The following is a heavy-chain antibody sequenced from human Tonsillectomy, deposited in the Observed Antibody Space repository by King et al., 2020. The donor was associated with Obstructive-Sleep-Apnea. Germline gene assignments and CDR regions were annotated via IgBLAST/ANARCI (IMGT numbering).Heavy chain of an antibody. V-gene: IGHV1-8*01. CDR3: ARVGRYGDYFDY. Sequence: QVQLVQSGAEVKQPGASVKVSCKASGYTFTSYDVNWVRQATGQGLEWMGWMNPNSGNTGYEQKFQGRVTMTRNTSISTAYMELSSLRSEDTAVYYCARVGRYGDYFDYWGQGTLVTVSS. D-gene: IGHD4-17*01. J-gene: IGHJ4*02. CDR1: GYTFTSYD. CDR2: MNPNSGNT.